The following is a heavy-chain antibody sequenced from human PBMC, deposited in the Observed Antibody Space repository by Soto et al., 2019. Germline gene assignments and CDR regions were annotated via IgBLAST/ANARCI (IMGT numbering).Heavy chain of an antibody. V-gene: IGHV1-2*04. D-gene: IGHD3-10*01. J-gene: IGHJ6*02. CDR3: ARGERITMVRGSDEGGMDV. CDR2: INPNSGGT. CDR1: GYTFTGYY. Sequence: QVQLVQSGAEVKKPGASVKVSCKASGYTFTGYYMHWVRQAPGQGLEWMGWINPNSGGTNYAQKFQGWVTMTRDTSISTAYMELSRLRSDHTAVYYCARGERITMVRGSDEGGMDVWGQGTTVTVSS.